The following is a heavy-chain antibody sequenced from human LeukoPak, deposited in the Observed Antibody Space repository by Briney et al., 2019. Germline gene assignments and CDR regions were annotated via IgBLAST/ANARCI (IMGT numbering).Heavy chain of an antibody. CDR2: IYSGGST. V-gene: IGHV3-66*01. D-gene: IGHD6-6*01. CDR3: AREGRGYSSSYELH. CDR1: GFTVSSNY. J-gene: IGHJ4*02. Sequence: PGGSLRLSCAASGFTVSSNYMSWVRQAPGKGLEWVSVIYSGGSTYYADSVKGRFTISRDNSKNTLYLRMNSLRAEDTAVYYCAREGRGYSSSYELHWGQGTLVTVSS.